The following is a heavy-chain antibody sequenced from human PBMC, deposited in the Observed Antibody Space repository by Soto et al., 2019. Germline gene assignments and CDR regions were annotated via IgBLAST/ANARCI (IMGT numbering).Heavy chain of an antibody. CDR1: CGSISSSSYY. CDR3: AGLVTRIAVAGGPPPCY. CDR2: IYYSGST. V-gene: IGHV4-39*01. J-gene: IGHJ4*02. Sequence: QLQLQESGPGLVKPSETLSLTCTVSCGSISSSSYYWGWIRQPPGKGLEWIGSIYYSGSTYYNPSLKIRVTISVATSNNQFSLNLSSVTAADTAVYYCAGLVTRIAVAGGPPPCYWGQGAMVTVSA. D-gene: IGHD6-19*01.